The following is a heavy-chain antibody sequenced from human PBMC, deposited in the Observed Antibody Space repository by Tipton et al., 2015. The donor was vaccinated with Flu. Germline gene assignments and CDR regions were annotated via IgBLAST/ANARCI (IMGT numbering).Heavy chain of an antibody. Sequence: TLSLTCAVYGGSFSGYYWSWIRQPPGKGLEWIGEINHSGSTNYNPSLKSRVTISVDTSKNQFSLKLSSVTAADTAVYYCARALKAVRFLSRGGTYGMDVWGQGTTVTVSS. J-gene: IGHJ6*02. V-gene: IGHV4-34*01. CDR2: INHSGST. CDR3: ARALKAVRFLSRGGTYGMDV. CDR1: GGSFSGYY. D-gene: IGHD3-3*01.